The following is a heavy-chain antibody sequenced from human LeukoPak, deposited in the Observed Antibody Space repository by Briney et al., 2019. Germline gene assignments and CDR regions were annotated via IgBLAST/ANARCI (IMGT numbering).Heavy chain of an antibody. Sequence: SETLSLTCTVSGGSISSSSYYWGWIRRPPGKGLEWIGSIYYSGSTYYNPSLKSRVTISVDTSKNQFSLKLSSVTAADTAVYYCASSITMALFDYWGQGTLVTVSS. V-gene: IGHV4-39*01. CDR2: IYYSGST. CDR3: ASSITMALFDY. J-gene: IGHJ4*02. D-gene: IGHD3-10*01. CDR1: GGSISSSSYY.